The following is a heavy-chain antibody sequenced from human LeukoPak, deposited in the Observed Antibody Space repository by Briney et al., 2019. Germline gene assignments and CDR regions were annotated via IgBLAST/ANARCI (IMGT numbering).Heavy chain of an antibody. CDR1: GFTFHDFG. D-gene: IGHD1-26*01. V-gene: IGHV3-20*04. Sequence: GGSLRLSRAASGFTFHDFGMSWVRQAPGKGLEWVSGINWNGGRTDYAESVKGRFTISRDDAKNSLYLQMYSLRTEDTALYYCVRDGAGGGSYYGDCWGQGTLVTVSS. CDR3: VRDGAGGGSYYGDC. CDR2: INWNGGRT. J-gene: IGHJ4*02.